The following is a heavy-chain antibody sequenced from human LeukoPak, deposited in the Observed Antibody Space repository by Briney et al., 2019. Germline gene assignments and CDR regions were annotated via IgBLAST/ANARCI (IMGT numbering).Heavy chain of an antibody. J-gene: IGHJ4*02. CDR1: GFTFDDYG. D-gene: IGHD2-2*01. V-gene: IGHV3-20*04. Sequence: LSGGSLRLSCAASGFTFDDYGMSWVRQAPAKGLEWVSGINWNGCSISYADSVKGRFTISRENAKNSLYLQMDSLRAEDTALYSCAREARGYCSSTSCRTPDYWGQGTLATVSS. CDR2: INWNGCSI. CDR3: AREARGYCSSTSCRTPDY.